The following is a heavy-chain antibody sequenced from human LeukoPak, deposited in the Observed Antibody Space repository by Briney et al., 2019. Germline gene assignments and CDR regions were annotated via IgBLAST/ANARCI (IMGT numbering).Heavy chain of an antibody. CDR1: GYTFTTYG. V-gene: IGHV1-18*01. CDR2: ISAYNGNT. CDR3: ARPNYSGSSGAFDI. J-gene: IGHJ3*02. D-gene: IGHD3-10*01. Sequence: GASVKVSCKASGYTFTTYGISWVRQAPGQGLEWMGWISAYNGNTNYAQKLQGRVTMTTDTSTSTAYMELRSLRSDDTAVYYCARPNYSGSSGAFDIWGQGTMVTVSS.